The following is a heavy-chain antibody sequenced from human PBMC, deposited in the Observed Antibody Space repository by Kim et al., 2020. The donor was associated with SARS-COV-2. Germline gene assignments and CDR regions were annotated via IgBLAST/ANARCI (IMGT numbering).Heavy chain of an antibody. D-gene: IGHD3-10*01. CDR2: INHSGST. Sequence: SETLSLTCAVYGGSFSGYYWSWIRQPPGKGLEWIGEINHSGSTNYNPSLKSRVTISVDTSKNQFSLKLSSVTAADTPVYYCASRGVYYGSGSYDVYSGQGTLVTVSA. CDR1: GGSFSGYY. CDR3: ASRGVYYGSGSYDVY. J-gene: IGHJ4*02. V-gene: IGHV4-34*01.